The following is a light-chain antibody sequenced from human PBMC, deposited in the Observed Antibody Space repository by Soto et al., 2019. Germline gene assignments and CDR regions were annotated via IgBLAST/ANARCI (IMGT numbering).Light chain of an antibody. CDR3: QVRDVWPS. CDR1: QSVSTS. V-gene: IGKV3-11*01. J-gene: IGKJ1*01. Sequence: IVLTQPPATLSLSPGERAALSCRASQSVSTSLAWYQHKPGQAPRLFIYDASKRAPGIPARFSGSGSGTDFTLTISSLEREDFAVYYCQVRDVWPSFGQGTKVDIK. CDR2: DAS.